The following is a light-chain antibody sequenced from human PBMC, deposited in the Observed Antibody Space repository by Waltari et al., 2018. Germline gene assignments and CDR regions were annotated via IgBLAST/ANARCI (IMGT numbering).Light chain of an antibody. V-gene: IGLV4-69*01. Sequence: QLVLTQSPSASASLGAPVKLTCTLSRGHSSNVIASLQQQPEKGPRYLMKVNSDGSHSKGDEIPDRFSGSSSGAERYLTISSLQSEDEADYYCQTGGHGTWVFGGGTKLTVL. CDR2: VNSDGSH. CDR1: RGHSSNV. J-gene: IGLJ3*02. CDR3: QTGGHGTWV.